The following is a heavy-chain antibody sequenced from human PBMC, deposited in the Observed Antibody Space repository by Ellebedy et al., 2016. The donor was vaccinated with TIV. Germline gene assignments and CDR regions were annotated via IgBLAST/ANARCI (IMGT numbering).Heavy chain of an antibody. J-gene: IGHJ3*01. Sequence: GESLKISCAASGFTFGSYWMYWVRQAPGKGLVSVARINSDTTRTNYADDVKGRFTISRDNAKNTLFLQMNNLRVDDTAVYFCARADRDFGGNSGGDAYDLWGQGTRVTVSS. V-gene: IGHV3-74*01. CDR1: GFTFGSYW. CDR3: ARADRDFGGNSGGDAYDL. D-gene: IGHD4-23*01. CDR2: INSDTTRT.